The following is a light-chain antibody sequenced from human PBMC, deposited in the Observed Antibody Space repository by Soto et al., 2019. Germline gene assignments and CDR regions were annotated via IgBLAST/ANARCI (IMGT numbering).Light chain of an antibody. Sequence: LILTQSPGTLSLSPGERDTLSCRASESVRSNSLAWYQQHPGQAPRLLIFGASSRATGIPDRFTGTGSGADFSLTISRLEPDDSAVYFCHHYGYGADTFGQGTKLEIK. CDR2: GAS. J-gene: IGKJ2*01. CDR1: ESVRSNS. CDR3: HHYGYGADT. V-gene: IGKV3-20*01.